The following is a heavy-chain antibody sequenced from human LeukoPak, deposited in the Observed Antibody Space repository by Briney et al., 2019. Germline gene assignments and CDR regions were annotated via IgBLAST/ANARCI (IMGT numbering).Heavy chain of an antibody. V-gene: IGHV1-69*05. CDR2: IIPIFGTA. J-gene: IGHJ5*02. D-gene: IGHD6-13*01. CDR1: GGTFSSYA. CDR3: ARDRYSSSWTSPFDP. Sequence: ASVKVSCTASGGTFSSYAISWVRQAPGQGLEWMGRIIPIFGTANYAQKFQGRVTITTDESTSTAYMELSSLRSEDTAVYYCARDRYSSSWTSPFDPWGQGTLVTVSS.